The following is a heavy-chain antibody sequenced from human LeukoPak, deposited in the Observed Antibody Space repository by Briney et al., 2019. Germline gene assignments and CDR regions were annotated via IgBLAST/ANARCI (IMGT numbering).Heavy chain of an antibody. CDR2: ISYDGSNK. V-gene: IGHV3-30-3*01. J-gene: IGHJ4*02. CDR3: AGGITL. Sequence: QAGGSLRLSCAASGFTFSSYAMHWVRQAPGKGLEWVAVISYDGSNKYYADSVKGRFTISRDNSKNTLYLQMNSLRAEDTAVYYCAGGITLWGQGTLVTVSS. CDR1: GFTFSSYA. D-gene: IGHD1-20*01.